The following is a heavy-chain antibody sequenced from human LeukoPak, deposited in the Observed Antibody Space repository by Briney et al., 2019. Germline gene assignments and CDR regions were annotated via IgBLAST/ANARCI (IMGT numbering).Heavy chain of an antibody. Sequence: SETLSLTCTVSDGSISSYYWSWIRQPPGKGLEWIGNVYYSGSTSYNPSLKSRVTISVDTSKNQFFLKLTSVTAADTAVYFCARAPRSHGSGHDYWGQGTLVTVSS. V-gene: IGHV4-59*01. CDR2: VYYSGST. CDR3: ARAPRSHGSGHDY. J-gene: IGHJ4*02. D-gene: IGHD3-10*01. CDR1: DGSISSYY.